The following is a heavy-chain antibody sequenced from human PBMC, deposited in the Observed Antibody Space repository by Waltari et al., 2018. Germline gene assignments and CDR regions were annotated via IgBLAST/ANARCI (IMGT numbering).Heavy chain of an antibody. D-gene: IGHD3-10*01. J-gene: IGHJ4*02. CDR3: ARPAADGGFDY. V-gene: IGHV4-59*08. CDR2: IYHSGST. Sequence: QVQLQESGPGLVKPSEPLSLTCTVSGGSISSYYWIWIRQPPGKGLEWIGSIYHSGSTYYNPSLKSRVTISVDTSKNQFSLKLSSVTAADTAVYYCARPAADGGFDYWGQGTLVTVSS. CDR1: GGSISSYY.